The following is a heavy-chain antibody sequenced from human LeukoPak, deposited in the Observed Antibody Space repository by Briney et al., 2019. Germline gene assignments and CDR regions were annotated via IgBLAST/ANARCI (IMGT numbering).Heavy chain of an antibody. V-gene: IGHV3-11*01. Sequence: GGSLRLSCAASGFTFNNAWMTWVRQAPGKGLEWVSYISSSGSTIYYADSVKGRFTISRDNAKNSLYLQMNSLRAEDTAVYYCARRQLGPSYMDVWGKGTTVTVSS. J-gene: IGHJ6*03. D-gene: IGHD6-13*01. CDR1: GFTFNNAW. CDR2: ISSSGSTI. CDR3: ARRQLGPSYMDV.